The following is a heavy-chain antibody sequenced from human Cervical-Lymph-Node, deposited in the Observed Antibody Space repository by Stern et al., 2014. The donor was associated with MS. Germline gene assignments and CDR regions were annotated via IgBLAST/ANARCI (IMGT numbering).Heavy chain of an antibody. D-gene: IGHD2-21*02. CDR1: GFTFTTYD. CDR2: LSGGSTHI. Sequence: EVQLVESGGGLVKPGGSLRLSCEASGFTFTTYDMNWVRQAPGKGLEWVSSLSGGSTHIYYADSVKGRFTISRDNAKNSLYLQMNSLSAEDTAVYYWGRFSPPLRKYGLDVWGQGTTVTVSS. V-gene: IGHV3-21*01. CDR3: GRFSPPLRKYGLDV. J-gene: IGHJ6*02.